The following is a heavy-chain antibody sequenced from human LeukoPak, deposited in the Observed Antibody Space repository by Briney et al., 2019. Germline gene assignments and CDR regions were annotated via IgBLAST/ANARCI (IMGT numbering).Heavy chain of an antibody. CDR3: ARGWNVGVPAGIVRDDAFGG. D-gene: IGHD2-2*02. CDR1: GGTFSSYA. Sequence: SVKVSCKASGGTFSSYAISWVRQAPGQGLEWMGGIIPIFGTANYAQKLQGRVTITTDESTSTAYMELSSLRSEDTAVYYCARGWNVGVPAGIVRDDAFGGWGPRVMVSV. J-gene: IGHJ3*01. V-gene: IGHV1-69*05. CDR2: IIPIFGTA.